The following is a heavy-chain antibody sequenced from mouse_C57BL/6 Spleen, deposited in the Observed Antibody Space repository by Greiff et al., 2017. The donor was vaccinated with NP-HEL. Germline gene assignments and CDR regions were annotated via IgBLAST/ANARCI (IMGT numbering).Heavy chain of an antibody. D-gene: IGHD2-4*01. V-gene: IGHV1-54*01. CDR3: ARRGGYDYVFY. J-gene: IGHJ3*01. CDR1: GYAFTNYL. CDR2: INPGSGGT. Sequence: QVQLQQSGAELVRPGTSVKVSCKASGYAFTNYLIEWVKRRPGQGLEWIGVINPGSGGTNYNEKFKGKATLTADKSSSTAYMQLSSLTSEDSAVYFCARRGGYDYVFYWGQGTLVTVSA.